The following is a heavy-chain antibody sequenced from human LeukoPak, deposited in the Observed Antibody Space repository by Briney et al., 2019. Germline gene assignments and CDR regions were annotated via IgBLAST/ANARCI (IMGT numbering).Heavy chain of an antibody. CDR1: GFTFSSYS. J-gene: IGHJ3*02. V-gene: IGHV3-21*01. CDR2: ISSSSSYI. CDR3: ASPNIGAFDI. Sequence: GGSLRLSCAASGFTFSSYSMNWVRQAPGKGLEWVSSISSSSSYIYYADTVKGRFTISRDNAKNSLYLQMNSLRAEDTAVYYCASPNIGAFDIWGQGTMVTVSS. D-gene: IGHD2/OR15-2a*01.